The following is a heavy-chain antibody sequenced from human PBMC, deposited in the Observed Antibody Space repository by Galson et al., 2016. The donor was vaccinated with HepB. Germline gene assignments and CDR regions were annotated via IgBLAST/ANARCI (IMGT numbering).Heavy chain of an antibody. CDR3: AKDHTGSTVGWSDGMDV. CDR2: ITGTGGGT. J-gene: IGHJ6*02. CDR1: GFSFSTFA. V-gene: IGHV3-23*01. D-gene: IGHD1-7*01. Sequence: SLRLSCAASGFSFSTFAMSWVRQAPGKGLEWISGITGTGGGTYYADSVKGRFTISRDTAKHTLFLQLSSLRVEDTAVYYCAKDHTGSTVGWSDGMDVWGQGTRVTVSS.